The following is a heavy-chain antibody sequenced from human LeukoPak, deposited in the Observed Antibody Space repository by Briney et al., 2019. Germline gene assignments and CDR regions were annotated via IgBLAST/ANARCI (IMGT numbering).Heavy chain of an antibody. CDR1: GFTFSSYV. D-gene: IGHD5-18*01. V-gene: IGHV3-30*02. Sequence: GGSLRLSCAASGFTFSSYVMHWVRQAPGKGLEWVAFIRYEGSNKYYADSVKGRFTISRDNSKNTLYLQMNSLRAEDTAVYYCANDLTIAMAPHWGQGTLVTVSS. CDR2: IRYEGSNK. CDR3: ANDLTIAMAPH. J-gene: IGHJ4*02.